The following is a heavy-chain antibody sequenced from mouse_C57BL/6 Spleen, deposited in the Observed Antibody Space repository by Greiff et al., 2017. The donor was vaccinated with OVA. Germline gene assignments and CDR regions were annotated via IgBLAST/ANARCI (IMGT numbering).Heavy chain of an antibody. Sequence: QVQLQQPGAELVKPGASVKLSCKASGYTFTSYWMQWVKQRPGQGLEWIGEIDPSDSYTNYNQKFKGKATLTVDTSSSTAYMQLSSLTSEDSSVYYCASWGGLLPYAMDYWGQGTSVTVAS. V-gene: IGHV1-50*01. J-gene: IGHJ4*01. D-gene: IGHD2-3*01. CDR3: ASWGGLLPYAMDY. CDR1: GYTFTSYW. CDR2: IDPSDSYT.